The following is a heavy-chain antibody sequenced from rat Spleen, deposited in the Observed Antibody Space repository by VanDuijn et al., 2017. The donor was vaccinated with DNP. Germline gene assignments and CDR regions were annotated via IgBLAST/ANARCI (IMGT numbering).Heavy chain of an antibody. CDR2: ISTGGGNT. V-gene: IGHV5-25*01. CDR1: RFSFSSFA. J-gene: IGHJ4*01. CDR3: AKEGVSSMDA. Sequence: EVQLVESGGGLVQPGRSMKLSCAASRFSFSSFAMAWVRQAPTKGLEWVASISTGGGNTYYRDSVKGRFTISRDNAKSTLYLQMDSLRSEDTATYYCAKEGVSSMDAWGQGASVTVSS. D-gene: IGHD1-11*01.